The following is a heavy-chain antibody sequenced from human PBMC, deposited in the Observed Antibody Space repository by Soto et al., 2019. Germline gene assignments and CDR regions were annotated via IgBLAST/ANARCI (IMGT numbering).Heavy chain of an antibody. Sequence: QVXLVQSGAXXKKPGSSVKXXXXASGGTFXSYAISWVRQAPGQGLEWMGGIIPFFGTANYEQKLQGRVTITADESTSTAYMALSSLRTEDTAVYYCASLSMEEGWFDPWGQGTLVTVSS. J-gene: IGHJ5*02. V-gene: IGHV1-69*01. CDR2: IIPFFGTA. CDR1: GGTFXSYA. CDR3: ASLSMEEGWFDP. D-gene: IGHD1-1*01.